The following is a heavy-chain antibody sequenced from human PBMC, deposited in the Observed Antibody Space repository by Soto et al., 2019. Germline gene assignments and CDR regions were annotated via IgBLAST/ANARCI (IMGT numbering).Heavy chain of an antibody. V-gene: IGHV3-23*01. CDR3: AGRIEVAGKLAY. Sequence: RRLSCAASGLTFSGSALSWFRQAPEKGLEWVSSITASGAATFYADSVKGRFTISRDNSKNTLFLQMNSLRVDDTGVYFCAGRIEVAGKLAYWGQGTLVTVSS. CDR1: GLTFSGSA. CDR2: ITASGAAT. D-gene: IGHD6-19*01. J-gene: IGHJ1*01.